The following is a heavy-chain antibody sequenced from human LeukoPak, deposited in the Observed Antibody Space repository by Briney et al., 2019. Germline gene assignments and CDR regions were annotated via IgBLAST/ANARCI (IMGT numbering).Heavy chain of an antibody. D-gene: IGHD1-26*01. J-gene: IGHJ3*02. V-gene: IGHV3-23*01. Sequence: GGSLRLSCAASGFTFSSYGMHWVRQAPGKGLEWVSAISGSGGSTYYADSVKGRFTISRDNSKNTLYLQMNSLRAEDTAVYYCAKDRVFGVGATVFDIWGQGTMVTVSS. CDR1: GFTFSSYG. CDR2: ISGSGGST. CDR3: AKDRVFGVGATVFDI.